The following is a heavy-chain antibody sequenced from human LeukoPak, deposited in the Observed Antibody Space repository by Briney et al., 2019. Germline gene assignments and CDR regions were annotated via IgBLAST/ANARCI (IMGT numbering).Heavy chain of an antibody. Sequence: ASVKVSCKASGYTFTSYYMHWVRQAPGQGLEWMGIINPSDSSTSFAQRFQGRVTMTRDTSTSTVYMELSSLRSEDTAVYYCARQFARCNRLEFCHLGQGTLVTVSS. D-gene: IGHD2-8*01. J-gene: IGHJ4*02. CDR1: GYTFTSYY. CDR3: ARQFARCNRLEFCH. CDR2: INPSDSST. V-gene: IGHV1-46*01.